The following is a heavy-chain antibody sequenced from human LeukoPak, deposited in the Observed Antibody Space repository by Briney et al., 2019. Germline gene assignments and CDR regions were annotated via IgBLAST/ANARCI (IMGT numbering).Heavy chain of an antibody. CDR1: GFTFSSYS. CDR3: ARDDGDGYNYGFDY. V-gene: IGHV3-21*01. Sequence: PGGSLRLSCAASGFTFSSYSMNWVRQAPGKGLEWVSSISSSSSYIYYADSVKGRFTISRDNATNSLYLQMNSLRAEDTAVYYCARDDGDGYNYGFDYWGQGTLVTVSS. CDR2: ISSSSSYI. D-gene: IGHD5-24*01. J-gene: IGHJ4*02.